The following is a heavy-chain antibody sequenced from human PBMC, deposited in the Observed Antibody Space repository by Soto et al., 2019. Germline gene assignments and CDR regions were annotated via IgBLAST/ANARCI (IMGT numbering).Heavy chain of an antibody. D-gene: IGHD2-2*01. CDR1: GYNFTGYY. CDR2: INPNSGGT. J-gene: IGHJ4*02. V-gene: IGHV1-2*02. CDR3: ARGLGGIVVVPPAPLHY. Sequence: ASVKVSCKASGYNFTGYYMHWVRQSPGQGLEWMGWINPNSGGTNYAQKFQGRVTMTRDTSISTAYMELSGLRSDDTAVYYCARGLGGIVVVPPAPLHYWGQGTLVTVSS.